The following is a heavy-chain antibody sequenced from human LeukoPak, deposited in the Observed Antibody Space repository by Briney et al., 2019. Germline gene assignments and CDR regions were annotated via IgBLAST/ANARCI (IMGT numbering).Heavy chain of an antibody. CDR3: TTPAAGPRAEYSLY. CDR2: IDYGSQYI. Sequence: GGSLRLSCVASGFRFSDYSMNWVRQAPGKGLEWVSSIDYGSQYIYYADSVRGRFTVSRDNAKNSLYVEMNSLGVEDTAVYYCTTPAAGPRAEYSLYWGQGTLVTVSS. CDR1: GFRFSDYS. D-gene: IGHD6-13*01. J-gene: IGHJ1*01. V-gene: IGHV3-21*01.